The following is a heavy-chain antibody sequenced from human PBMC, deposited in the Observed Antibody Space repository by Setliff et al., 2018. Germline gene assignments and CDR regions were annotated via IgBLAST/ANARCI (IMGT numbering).Heavy chain of an antibody. J-gene: IGHJ4*02. Sequence: GGSLRLSCAASGFRFNGHGMNWVRQAPGKGLEWVSTINWDGRSTGYTDSVKGRFTTSRDNAKNFLYLQMNSLRAEDTAVYYCARDRGSGSYFLRYFDYWGQGTLVTVSS. V-gene: IGHV3-20*04. CDR3: ARDRGSGSYFLRYFDY. CDR1: GFRFNGHG. D-gene: IGHD1-26*01. CDR2: INWDGRST.